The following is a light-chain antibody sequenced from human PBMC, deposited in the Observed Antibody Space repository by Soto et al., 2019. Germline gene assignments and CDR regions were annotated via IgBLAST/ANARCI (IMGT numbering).Light chain of an antibody. CDR3: QQYNNWWT. V-gene: IGKV3-15*01. Sequence: EVVMTQSPATLSMSPGERATLSCRASQSVSSSLAWYQQKPGQAPRLLIYGASTRATGIPDRFRGSGSETEFTLTISSLQDEDFARAYCQQYNNWWTFGQGTKVEIK. CDR2: GAS. CDR1: QSVSSS. J-gene: IGKJ1*01.